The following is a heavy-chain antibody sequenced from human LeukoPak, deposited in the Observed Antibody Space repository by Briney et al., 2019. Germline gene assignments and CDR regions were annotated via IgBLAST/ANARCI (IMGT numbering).Heavy chain of an antibody. CDR3: AVLIWKGVDTVDY. D-gene: IGHD1-1*01. CDR1: GFTFSSYG. J-gene: IGHJ4*01. Sequence: TGGSLRLSCAASGFTFSSYGIHWLRLAPGKGLEWVAFIRHNGSIQYYADSVKGRFTISRDNSGKTLYLQMNSLRAEDTAMYYCAVLIWKGVDTVDYWGRGTLVTVSS. CDR2: IRHNGSIQ. V-gene: IGHV3-30*02.